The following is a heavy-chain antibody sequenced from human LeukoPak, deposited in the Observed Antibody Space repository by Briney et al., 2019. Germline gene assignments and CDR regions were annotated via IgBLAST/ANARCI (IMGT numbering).Heavy chain of an antibody. CDR2: INSDGSGT. V-gene: IGHV3-74*01. D-gene: IGHD3-10*01. CDR1: GFTFSSYW. Sequence: PGGSLRLSCAASGFTFSSYWMHWVRHAPGKGLVWVSRINSDGSGTSYADSVKGRFTISRDNSKNTLYLQMNSLRAEDTAVYYCARVGGSYYFDYWGQGTLVTVSS. J-gene: IGHJ4*02. CDR3: ARVGGSYYFDY.